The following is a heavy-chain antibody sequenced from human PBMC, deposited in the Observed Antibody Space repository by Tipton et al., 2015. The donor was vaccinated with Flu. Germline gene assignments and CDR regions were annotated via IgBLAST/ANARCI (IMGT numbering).Heavy chain of an antibody. D-gene: IGHD3-22*01. CDR3: ARDGGRITMIVGGAFDI. Sequence: TLSLTCTVSGGSISSSSYYWGWIRQPPGKGLEWIGSIYYSGSTNYNPSLKSRVTMSVDTSKNQFSLKLSSVTAADTAVYYCARDGGRITMIVGGAFDIWGQGTMVTVSS. CDR1: GGSISSSSYY. CDR2: IYYSGST. J-gene: IGHJ3*02. V-gene: IGHV4-39*07.